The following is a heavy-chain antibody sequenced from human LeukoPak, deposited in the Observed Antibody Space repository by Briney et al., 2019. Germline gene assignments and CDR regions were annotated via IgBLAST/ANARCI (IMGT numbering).Heavy chain of an antibody. CDR1: GFTFSTYA. Sequence: HTGGSLRLSCAASGFTFSTYAMNWVRQAPGKGLEWISYISGSGSSIFYADSLQGRFTVSRDNAKNSVYLQMNSLRAEDTAAYYCAREGGFGYDDAFDTWGHGTTVTVSS. CDR3: AREGGFGYDDAFDT. J-gene: IGHJ3*02. D-gene: IGHD3-16*02. CDR2: ISGSGSSI. V-gene: IGHV3-48*03.